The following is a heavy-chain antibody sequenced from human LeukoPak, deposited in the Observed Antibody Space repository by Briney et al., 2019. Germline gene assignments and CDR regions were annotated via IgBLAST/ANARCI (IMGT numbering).Heavy chain of an antibody. CDR2: ISYDGSNK. CDR1: GFTFSSYA. CDR3: ARDPVDAAMVTGYMDV. Sequence: GGSLRLSCAASGFTFSSYAMHWVRQAPGKGLEWVAVISYDGSNKYYADSVKGRFTISRDNSKNTLYLQMNSLRAEDTAVYYCARDPVDAAMVTGYMDVWGKGTTVTVSS. V-gene: IGHV3-30-3*01. D-gene: IGHD5-18*01. J-gene: IGHJ6*03.